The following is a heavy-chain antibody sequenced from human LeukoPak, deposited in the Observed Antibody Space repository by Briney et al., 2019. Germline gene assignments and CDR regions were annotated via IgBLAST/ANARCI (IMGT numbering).Heavy chain of an antibody. J-gene: IGHJ3*02. Sequence: PSVKVSCEASGYTFTSYGISWVRQAPGQGLEWMGWISAYNGNTNYAQKLQGRVTMTTDTSTSTAYMELRSLRSDDTAVYYCARDRYQLPNDAFDIWGQGTMVTVSS. CDR1: GYTFTSYG. D-gene: IGHD2-2*01. CDR2: ISAYNGNT. CDR3: ARDRYQLPNDAFDI. V-gene: IGHV1-18*01.